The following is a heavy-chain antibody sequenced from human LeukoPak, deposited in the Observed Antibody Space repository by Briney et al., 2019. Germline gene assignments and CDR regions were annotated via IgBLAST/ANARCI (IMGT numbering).Heavy chain of an antibody. J-gene: IGHJ6*03. V-gene: IGHV3-30*02. D-gene: IGHD5-18*01. CDR3: ARDNQLGGYMDV. Sequence: GGSLRLSCAASGFTFSSYGMHWVRQAPGKGLEWVTFLLYEGSNKYYADSVKGRFTISRDNSKNTLYLQMNSLRAEDTAVYYCARDNQLGGYMDVWGKGTTVTVSS. CDR2: LLYEGSNK. CDR1: GFTFSSYG.